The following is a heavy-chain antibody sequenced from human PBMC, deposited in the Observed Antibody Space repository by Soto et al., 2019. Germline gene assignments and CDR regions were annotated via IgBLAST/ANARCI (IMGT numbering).Heavy chain of an antibody. CDR3: ARGDDNSGYYYAFDS. CDR2: ISGSGRTI. V-gene: IGHV3-48*03. D-gene: IGHD3-22*01. Sequence: GGSLRLSCEASGFTFSNYDMNWVRQAPGKGLEWVSYISGSGRTIYYADSVKGRFTISRDSAKKSLFLQMNSLRAEDTALYYCARGDDNSGYYYAFDSWGQGTPVTVSS. J-gene: IGHJ4*02. CDR1: GFTFSNYD.